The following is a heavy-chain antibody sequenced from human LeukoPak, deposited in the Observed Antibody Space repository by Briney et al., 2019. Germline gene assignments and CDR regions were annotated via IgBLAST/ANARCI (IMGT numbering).Heavy chain of an antibody. V-gene: IGHV1-18*01. D-gene: IGHD2-2*01. CDR2: ISAYNGNT. CDR1: GYTFTSYG. Sequence: ASVKVSCKASGYTFTSYGISWVRQAPGQGLEWMGWISAYNGNTNYAQKLQGRVTMTTDTSTSTAYMELRSLRSDYTAVYYCARVSQEVVPAAYADYWGQGTLVTVSS. J-gene: IGHJ4*02. CDR3: ARVSQEVVPAAYADY.